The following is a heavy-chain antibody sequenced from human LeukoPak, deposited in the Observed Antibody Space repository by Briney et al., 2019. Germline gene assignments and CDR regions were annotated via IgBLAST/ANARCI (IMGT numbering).Heavy chain of an antibody. J-gene: IGHJ3*02. CDR3: ARDFGWLSLDDAFDI. V-gene: IGHV1-18*01. D-gene: IGHD3-9*01. Sequence: ASVKVSCKASGYTFTSYGISWVRQAPGHGLEWMGWISAYNGNTNYAQKLQGRVTMTTDTSTSTAYMELRSLRSDDTAVYYCARDFGWLSLDDAFDIWGQGTMVTVSS. CDR1: GYTFTSYG. CDR2: ISAYNGNT.